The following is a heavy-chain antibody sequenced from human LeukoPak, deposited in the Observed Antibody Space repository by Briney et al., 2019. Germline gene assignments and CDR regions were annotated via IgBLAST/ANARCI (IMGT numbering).Heavy chain of an antibody. V-gene: IGHV3-30-3*01. J-gene: IGHJ4*02. D-gene: IGHD4-11*01. CDR2: ISYDGSNK. CDR3: AKDLYSNYGPADY. CDR1: GFTLSNYA. Sequence: GRSLRLSCAASGFTLSNYAMDWVRQAPGKGLEWVAVISYDGSNKYYADSVKGRFTISRDNSKNTLFLQMNSLRDEDTAVYYCAKDLYSNYGPADYWGQGNLVTVSS.